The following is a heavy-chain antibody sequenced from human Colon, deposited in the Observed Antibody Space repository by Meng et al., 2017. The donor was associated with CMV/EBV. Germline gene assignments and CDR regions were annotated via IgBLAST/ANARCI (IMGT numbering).Heavy chain of an antibody. J-gene: IGHJ5*02. Sequence: GESLKISCAASGVSVSSYSMNWVRQAPGKGLEWVSSISSSSSYIYYADSVKGRFTISRDNAKNSLYLQMNSLRAEDTAVYYCARDVPAPYYDFWSGYRNWFDPWGQGTLVTVSS. V-gene: IGHV3-21*01. D-gene: IGHD3-3*01. CDR1: GVSVSSYS. CDR2: ISSSSSYI. CDR3: ARDVPAPYYDFWSGYRNWFDP.